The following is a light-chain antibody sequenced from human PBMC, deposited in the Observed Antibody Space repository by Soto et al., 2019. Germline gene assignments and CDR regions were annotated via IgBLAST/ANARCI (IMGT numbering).Light chain of an antibody. V-gene: IGLV1-51*01. CDR2: DNN. Sequence: QAVVTQPPSVSAAPGQKVTISCSGSSSNIGNNFVSWYQQLPGTAPKLLIYDNNKRPSGIPDRFSGSKSGTSATLGITGLQTGDEADYYCGTWDSSLSAGVFGVGTKLTVL. CDR1: SSNIGNNF. J-gene: IGLJ2*01. CDR3: GTWDSSLSAGV.